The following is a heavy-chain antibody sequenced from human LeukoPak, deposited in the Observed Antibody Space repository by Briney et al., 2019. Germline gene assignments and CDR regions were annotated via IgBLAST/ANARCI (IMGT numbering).Heavy chain of an antibody. D-gene: IGHD2-8*01. CDR2: ISGSGGST. CDR1: GFTFSSHA. Sequence: GGSLRLSCAASGFTFSSHAMSWVRQAPGKGLEWVSAISGSGGSTYYADSVKGRFTISRDNSKNTLYLQINSLRAEDTAVYYCARWIGDCTNGVCRKYYFDYWGQGTLVTVSS. CDR3: ARWIGDCTNGVCRKYYFDY. J-gene: IGHJ4*02. V-gene: IGHV3-23*01.